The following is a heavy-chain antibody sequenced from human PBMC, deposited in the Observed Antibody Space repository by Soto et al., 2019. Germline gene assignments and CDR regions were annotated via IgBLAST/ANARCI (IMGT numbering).Heavy chain of an antibody. D-gene: IGHD3-10*01. CDR3: ARDLDGSGNYYTDY. J-gene: IGHJ4*02. CDR1: GYTFPSIG. CDR2: ISPYNRNT. Sequence: QVQLVQSGAEVKKPGASVKVSCKASGYTFPSIGISWVRQAPGQGLEWMGWISPYNRNTYYAQRLKGRVTLTTDTSTSTAYMELRSLRSDDTAVYYCARDLDGSGNYYTDYWGQGTLVTVSS. V-gene: IGHV1-18*01.